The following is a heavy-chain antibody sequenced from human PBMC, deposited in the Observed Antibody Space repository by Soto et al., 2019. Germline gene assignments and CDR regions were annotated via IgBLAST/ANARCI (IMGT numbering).Heavy chain of an antibody. CDR1: GFTFDDYG. V-gene: IGHV3-20*01. J-gene: IGHJ5*02. D-gene: IGHD2-2*01. CDR2: INWNGGST. Sequence: SGGSLRLSCAASGFTFDDYGMSWVRQAPGKGLEWVSGINWNGGSTGYADSVKGRFTISRDNAKNSLYLQMNSLRAEDTALYHCARDYCSSTSCYASLPPFDPWGQGTLVTVSS. CDR3: ARDYCSSTSCYASLPPFDP.